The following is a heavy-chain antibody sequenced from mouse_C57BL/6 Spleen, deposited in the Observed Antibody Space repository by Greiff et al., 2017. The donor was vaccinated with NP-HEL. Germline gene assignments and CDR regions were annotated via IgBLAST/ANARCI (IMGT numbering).Heavy chain of an antibody. Sequence: DVQLQESGPELVKPGASVKIPCKASGYTFTDYNMDWVKQSHGKSLEWIGDINPNNGGTIYNQKFKGKATLTVDKSSSTAYMELRSLTSEDTAVYYCARGYYGSSGAMDYWGQGTSVTVSS. V-gene: IGHV1-18*01. CDR1: GYTFTDYN. CDR2: INPNNGGT. CDR3: ARGYYGSSGAMDY. D-gene: IGHD1-1*01. J-gene: IGHJ4*01.